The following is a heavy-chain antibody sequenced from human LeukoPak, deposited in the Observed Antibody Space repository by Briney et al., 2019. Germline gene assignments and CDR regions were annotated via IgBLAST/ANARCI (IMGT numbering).Heavy chain of an antibody. D-gene: IGHD1-26*01. V-gene: IGHV1-2*02. CDR1: GYTFTGYY. CDR2: INPSSGGT. J-gene: IGHJ4*02. CDR3: ARGAVSGMLFSDY. Sequence: ASVTVSCKASGYTFTGYYIHWVRQAPGQGLEWMGWINPSSGGTNYAQKFQVGVTMTTDTSITTANMELSRLRSDDTAMYYCARGAVSGMLFSDYWGRGTLVRVSS.